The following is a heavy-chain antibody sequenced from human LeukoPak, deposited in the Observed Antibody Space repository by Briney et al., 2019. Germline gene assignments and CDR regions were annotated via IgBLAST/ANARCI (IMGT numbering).Heavy chain of an antibody. CDR3: ARWARSWENGEAFDI. D-gene: IGHD6-13*01. Sequence: GSLRLSCAASGFTFSSYGMHWVRQAPGKGLEWVAVISYDGSNKYYADSVKGRFTISRDNSKNTLYLQMNSLRAEDTAVYYCARWARSWENGEAFDIWGQGTMVTVSS. CDR1: GFTFSSYG. CDR2: ISYDGSNK. J-gene: IGHJ3*02. V-gene: IGHV3-30*03.